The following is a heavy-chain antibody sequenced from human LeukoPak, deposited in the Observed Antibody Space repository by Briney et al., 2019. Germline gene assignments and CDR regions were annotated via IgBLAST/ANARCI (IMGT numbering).Heavy chain of an antibody. V-gene: IGHV3-30-3*01. CDR1: GFTFSSYT. Sequence: GGSLGLSCGASGFTFSSYTMHWVRQAPGKGLGWVALISYDGSNKYYVDSVKGRFTISRDNSKNTLYLQMNSLRVEDTAVYYCARSRGVSGYDFAYWGQGTLVTVSS. J-gene: IGHJ4*02. CDR3: ARSRGVSGYDFAY. D-gene: IGHD5-12*01. CDR2: ISYDGSNK.